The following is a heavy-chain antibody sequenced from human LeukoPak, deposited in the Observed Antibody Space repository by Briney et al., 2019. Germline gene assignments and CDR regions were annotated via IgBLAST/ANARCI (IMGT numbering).Heavy chain of an antibody. V-gene: IGHV3-7*03. Sequence: GGSLRLSCAASGFAFSSHWMNWVRQAPGKGLEWVANVNREGSDKNYVDSVKGRFTISRDNAKNSLYLQMNSLRVEDTAVYYCAKNGDYGYAMDVWGQGTTVNVSS. CDR3: AKNGDYGYAMDV. CDR2: VNREGSDK. J-gene: IGHJ6*02. CDR1: GFAFSSHW. D-gene: IGHD4-17*01.